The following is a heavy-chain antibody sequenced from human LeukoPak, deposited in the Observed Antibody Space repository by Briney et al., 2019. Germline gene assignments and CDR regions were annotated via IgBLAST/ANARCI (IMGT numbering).Heavy chain of an antibody. V-gene: IGHV3-30*04. CDR2: ISYDGSNK. CDR1: GFTFSSYA. D-gene: IGHD3-9*01. J-gene: IGHJ4*02. CDR3: VRGADTGYSSDS. Sequence: GGCLRLSCAASGFTFSSYAMHWVRQAPGKGLEWVAVISYDGSNKYYADSVKGRFTISRDNSKNTLYLQMNSLRAEDTAVYYCVRGADTGYSSDSWGQGTLVTVSS.